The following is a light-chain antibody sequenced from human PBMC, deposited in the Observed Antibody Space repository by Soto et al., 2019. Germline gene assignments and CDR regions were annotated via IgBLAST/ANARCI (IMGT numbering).Light chain of an antibody. V-gene: IGKV3-15*01. J-gene: IGKJ2*01. CDR1: LSVSSN. Sequence: EIVMTQSPATLSVSPGERATLSCRASLSVSSNLAWYQQKPGQAPRLLIYGASTRATGIPARISGSGSGTEFTLTISSLQSEDFAVYYCQEYNNWYTFGQGTKLEIK. CDR2: GAS. CDR3: QEYNNWYT.